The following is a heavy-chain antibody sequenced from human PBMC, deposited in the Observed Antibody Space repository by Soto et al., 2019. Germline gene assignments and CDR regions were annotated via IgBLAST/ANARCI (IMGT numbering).Heavy chain of an antibody. CDR2: IYYSGST. D-gene: IGHD2-15*01. Sequence: SETLSLTCTVSGGSISSGGYYWSWIRQHPGKGLEWIGYIYYSGSTYYNPSLKSRVTISVDTSKNQFSLKLSSVTAADTAVHYCAGSGLQASFDYWGQGTLVTVSS. J-gene: IGHJ4*02. CDR1: GGSISSGGYY. V-gene: IGHV4-31*03. CDR3: AGSGLQASFDY.